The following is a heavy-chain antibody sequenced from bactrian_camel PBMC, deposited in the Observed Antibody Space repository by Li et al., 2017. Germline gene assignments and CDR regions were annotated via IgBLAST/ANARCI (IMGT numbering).Heavy chain of an antibody. J-gene: IGHJ4*01. V-gene: IGHV3S6*01. CDR2: ISSDGSNT. CDR3: AADFLQYCSTTRLTY. Sequence: HVQLVESGGGSVQAGGSLRLSCAASGFTFSSYWMYWVRQAPGKGLEWVSSISSDGSNTYYADSVKGRFTISQGNAKNTVDLQMNSLKPEDTAVYYCAADFLQYCSTTRLTYWGQGTQVTVS. CDR1: GFTFSSYW. D-gene: IGHD3*01.